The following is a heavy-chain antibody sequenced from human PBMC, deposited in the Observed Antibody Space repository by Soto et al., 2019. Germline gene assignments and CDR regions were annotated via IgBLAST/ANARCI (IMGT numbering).Heavy chain of an antibody. CDR3: SSLPDGYTSGLDY. CDR1: GASISSGDYY. J-gene: IGHJ4*02. Sequence: QVPLQESGPALVKPSQTLSLSCTVSGASISSGDYYWSWIRQPPGKGLEWIGYIYYTGNTVFNPSLKSRVSISVDTSKNQISLKLNPVTAADTAVYYCSSLPDGYTSGLDYWGQGTLVTVSS. D-gene: IGHD5-12*01. V-gene: IGHV4-30-4*01. CDR2: IYYTGNT.